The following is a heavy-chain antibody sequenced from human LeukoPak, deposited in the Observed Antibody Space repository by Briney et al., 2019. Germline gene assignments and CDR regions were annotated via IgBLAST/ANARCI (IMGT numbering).Heavy chain of an antibody. J-gene: IGHJ3*01. Sequence: SETLSLTCTVSGGSITSNSDYWGWLRQPPGKGLEWVASISYTGHTQYDPSLKSRVTISIDTSKHQFSLKMASVTAADTAVYFCAREPPWGGNLNDALDLWGHGTMVTVSS. V-gene: IGHV4-39*02. CDR2: ISYTGHT. CDR3: AREPPWGGNLNDALDL. CDR1: GGSITSNSDY. D-gene: IGHD3-16*02.